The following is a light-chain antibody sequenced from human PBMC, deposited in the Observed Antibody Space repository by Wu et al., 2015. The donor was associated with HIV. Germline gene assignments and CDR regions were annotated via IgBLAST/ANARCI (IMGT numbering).Light chain of an antibody. CDR3: QQYYTTSRT. CDR2: GAS. J-gene: IGKJ1*01. V-gene: IGKV1-NL1*01. CDR1: RAIDNS. Sequence: DIQMTQSPSSLSASIGDRVTITCRASRAIDNSLAWYQQKPGKAPNLLLFGASRLQSGVPPRFSGSRSGTDYTLTISSLQSEDFATYFCQQYYTTSRTFGQGTKVEMK.